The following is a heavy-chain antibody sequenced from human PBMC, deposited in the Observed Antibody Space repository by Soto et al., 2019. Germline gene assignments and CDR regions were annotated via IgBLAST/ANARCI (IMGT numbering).Heavy chain of an antibody. CDR2: INAGNGNT. Sequence: ASVKVSCKASGYTFTSYAMHWVRQAPGQRLEWMGWINAGNGNTKYSQKFQGRVTITRDTSASTAYMELSSLRSEDTAVYYCARGSYYYGSGAKGDFDYWGQGTLVTVSS. D-gene: IGHD3-10*01. J-gene: IGHJ4*02. V-gene: IGHV1-3*01. CDR1: GYTFTSYA. CDR3: ARGSYYYGSGAKGDFDY.